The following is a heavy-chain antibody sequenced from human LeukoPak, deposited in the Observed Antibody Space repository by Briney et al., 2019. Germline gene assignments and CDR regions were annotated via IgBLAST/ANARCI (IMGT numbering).Heavy chain of an antibody. Sequence: SETLSLTCGISDGSFSGFYCTWIRQPPGKALEWLGEVNHNGDTQYNPALKSRVTLSVDTPRHHFSLNLTSVTAADTAVYYCARGRSHTWFDPWGQGTPVIVSS. CDR2: VNHNGDT. CDR3: ARGRSHTWFDP. J-gene: IGHJ5*02. CDR1: DGSFSGFY. V-gene: IGHV4-34*01.